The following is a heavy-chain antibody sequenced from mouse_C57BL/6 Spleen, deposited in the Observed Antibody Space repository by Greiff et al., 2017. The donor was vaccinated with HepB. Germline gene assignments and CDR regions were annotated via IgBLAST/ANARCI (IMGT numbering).Heavy chain of an antibody. CDR3: ARRTAQATGFAY. V-gene: IGHV1-69*01. D-gene: IGHD3-2*02. Sequence: VQLQQPGAELVMPGASVKLSCKASGYTFTSYWMHWVKQRPGQGLEWIGEIDPSDSYTNYNQKFKGKSTLTVDKSSSTAYMQLSSLTSEDSAVYYCARRTAQATGFAYWGQGTLVTVSA. CDR1: GYTFTSYW. CDR2: IDPSDSYT. J-gene: IGHJ3*01.